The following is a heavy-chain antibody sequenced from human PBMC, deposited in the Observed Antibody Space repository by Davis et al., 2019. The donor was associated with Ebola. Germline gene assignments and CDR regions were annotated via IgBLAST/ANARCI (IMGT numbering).Heavy chain of an antibody. CDR3: TNGSPDY. J-gene: IGHJ4*02. CDR1: GFTFSGSA. Sequence: GESLKISCAASGFTFSGSAMHWVRQASGKGLEWVGRIRSKANSYATAYAASVKGRFTISRDDSKNTAYLQMNSLKTEDTAVYYCTNGSPDYWGQGTLVTVSS. CDR2: IRSKANSYAT. V-gene: IGHV3-73*01. D-gene: IGHD2-8*01.